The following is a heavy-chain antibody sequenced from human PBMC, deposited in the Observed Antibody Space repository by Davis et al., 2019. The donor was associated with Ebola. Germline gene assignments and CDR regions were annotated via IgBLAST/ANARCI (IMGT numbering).Heavy chain of an antibody. CDR3: ATTMIRGTYMGYYFDY. CDR2: INHSGST. V-gene: IGHV4-34*01. D-gene: IGHD3-10*01. Sequence: PSETLSLTCAVYGGSFSGYYWSWIRQPPGKGLEWIGEINHSGSTNYNPSLKSRVTISVDPSKNQFSLKLISVTPADTAVYYCATTMIRGTYMGYYFDYWGQGTLVTVSS. CDR1: GGSFSGYY. J-gene: IGHJ4*02.